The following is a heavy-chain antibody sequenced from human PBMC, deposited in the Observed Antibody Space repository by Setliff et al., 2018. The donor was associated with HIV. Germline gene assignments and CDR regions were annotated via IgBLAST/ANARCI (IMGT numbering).Heavy chain of an antibody. CDR1: GDSISSGSYY. Sequence: SETLSLTCSVSGDSISSGSYYWSWIRLPAGKGLEWIGQIHTTGSTNYNPSLKSRLSISADTSKNQFSLNLRFVTAADTALYYCARRTFGSGRFDPWGQGTPVT. V-gene: IGHV4-61*09. D-gene: IGHD6-19*01. CDR2: IHTTGST. J-gene: IGHJ5*02. CDR3: ARRTFGSGRFDP.